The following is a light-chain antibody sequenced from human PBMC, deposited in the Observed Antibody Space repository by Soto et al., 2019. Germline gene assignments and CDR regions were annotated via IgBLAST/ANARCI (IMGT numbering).Light chain of an antibody. J-gene: IGKJ3*01. CDR1: QSVSSNN. CDR2: GAS. Sequence: EMVLTPSRSTLALSPGVHATVSCRASQSVSSNNLAWYQQRPGQAPRVVIYGASTRATGIPERFSGSGSGTDFTLTISRLEPEDFAVYYCQQYGRSPFTFGPGTKVDIK. CDR3: QQYGRSPFT. V-gene: IGKV3-20*01.